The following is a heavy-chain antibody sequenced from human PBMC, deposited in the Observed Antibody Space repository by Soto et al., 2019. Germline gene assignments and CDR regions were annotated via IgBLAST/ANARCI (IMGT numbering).Heavy chain of an antibody. CDR2: ISYDGSNK. CDR1: GFTFRTYA. J-gene: IGHJ4*02. CDR3: ARGRTPD. Sequence: QVQLVESGGGVVQPGGSLRLSCAASGFTFRTYAMHWVRQAPGKGLEWVAVISYDGSNKDYADSMKGRFTVSRDNSKNTVFLQMNSLRAEDTAVYYCARGRTPDWGQGTLVTVSS. V-gene: IGHV3-30-3*01.